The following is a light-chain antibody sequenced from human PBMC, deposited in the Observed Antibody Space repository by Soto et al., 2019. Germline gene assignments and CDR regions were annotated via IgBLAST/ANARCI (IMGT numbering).Light chain of an antibody. CDR2: YYT. Sequence: SYELTQPPSVSVAPGKTARITCGGNNIGSKSVHWYQQRPGQAPVLVIFYYTDRPSGIPERFSGSNSGNTATLTISRVEAVDEADYYCQVWDSSSDHVVFGGGTKLTVL. V-gene: IGLV3-21*04. CDR3: QVWDSSSDHVV. J-gene: IGLJ2*01. CDR1: NIGSKS.